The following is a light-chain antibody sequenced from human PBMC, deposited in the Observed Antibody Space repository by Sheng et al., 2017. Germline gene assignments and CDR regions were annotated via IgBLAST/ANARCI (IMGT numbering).Light chain of an antibody. J-gene: IGKJ3*01. CDR3: QQYGGSPPAT. Sequence: EIVLTQSPGTLSLSPGERATLSCRASQSVSSNSLAWYQQKPGRAPRLLIYGASSRATGIPDRFSGSGSGTDFTLTISRLEPEDFAVYYCQQYGGSPPATFGPGTESGYQT. V-gene: IGKV3-20*01. CDR2: GAS. CDR1: QSVSSNS.